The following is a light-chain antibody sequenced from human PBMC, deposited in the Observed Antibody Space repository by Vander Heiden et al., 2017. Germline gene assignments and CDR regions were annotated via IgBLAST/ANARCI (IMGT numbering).Light chain of an antibody. CDR3: QQYNGYPWT. CDR2: KES. Sequence: DIQMTQSPSPLSASVGDRVTITCRASQSISNWLAWYQQKPGKAPKLLIYKESILETGVPPRFSGSGSGSEFTLTISNLQPDDFATYYCQQYNGYPWTFGQGTKVEIK. V-gene: IGKV1-5*03. CDR1: QSISNW. J-gene: IGKJ1*01.